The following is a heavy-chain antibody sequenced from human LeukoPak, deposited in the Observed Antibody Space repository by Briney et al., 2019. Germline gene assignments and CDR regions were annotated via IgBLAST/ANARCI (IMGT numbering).Heavy chain of an antibody. V-gene: IGHV3-21*01. CDR3: ARGGMIVVDPFDY. CDR1: GFTFSSYS. CDR2: ISSSSSYI. J-gene: IGHJ4*02. D-gene: IGHD3-22*01. Sequence: GGSLRLSCAASGFTFSSYSMNWVRQAPGKGLEWVSSISSSSSYIYYADSVKGRFTISRDNAKNSLYLQMNSLRAEDTAVYYCARGGMIVVDPFDYWGQGTLVTVSS.